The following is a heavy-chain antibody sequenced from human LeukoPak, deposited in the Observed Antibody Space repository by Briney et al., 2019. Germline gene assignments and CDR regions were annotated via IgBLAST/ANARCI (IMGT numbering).Heavy chain of an antibody. Sequence: ASVKVSCKASGYTFTSYGISWVRQAPGQGLEWMGWISAYNGNTNYAQKLQGRVTMTTDTSTSTAYMELRSLRSDDTAVYYCAREVNVYYYGSGPYYYYYYGMDVWGQGTTVTASS. D-gene: IGHD3-10*01. V-gene: IGHV1-18*01. CDR1: GYTFTSYG. CDR2: ISAYNGNT. J-gene: IGHJ6*02. CDR3: AREVNVYYYGSGPYYYYYYGMDV.